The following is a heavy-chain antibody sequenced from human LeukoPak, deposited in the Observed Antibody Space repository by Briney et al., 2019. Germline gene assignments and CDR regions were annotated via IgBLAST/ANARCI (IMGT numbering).Heavy chain of an antibody. J-gene: IGHJ4*02. V-gene: IGHV4-4*09. D-gene: IGHD6-13*01. CDR1: GGSISSYY. CDR3: ARLGIAAAGLEN. Sequence: PSETLSPTCTVSGGSISSYYWSWTRQPPGKGLEWIGYIYTSGSTNYNPSLKSRVTISVDTSKNQFSLKLSSVTAADTAVYYCARLGIAAAGLENWGQGTLVTVSS. CDR2: IYTSGST.